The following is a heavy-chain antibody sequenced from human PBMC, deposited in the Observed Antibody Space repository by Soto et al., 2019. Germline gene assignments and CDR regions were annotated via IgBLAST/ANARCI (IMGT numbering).Heavy chain of an antibody. Sequence: QVQLVQSGPEVKKPGSSVKVSCKASADSFSNYAITWVRQAPGKGLGWMGGIIPMFGTTNYARKFQARVAITADESRSTVYLDLNTLTSEDTAVYFCARWSSTTTDDAFDVWGQGTMVKVSS. CDR3: ARWSSTTTDDAFDV. V-gene: IGHV1-69*01. CDR1: ADSFSNYA. CDR2: IIPMFGTT. J-gene: IGHJ3*01. D-gene: IGHD6-13*01.